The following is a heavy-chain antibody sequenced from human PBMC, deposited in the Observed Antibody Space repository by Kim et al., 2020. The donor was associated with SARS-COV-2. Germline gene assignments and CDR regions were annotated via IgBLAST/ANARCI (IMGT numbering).Heavy chain of an antibody. CDR1: GFTFSSYW. D-gene: IGHD3-9*01. CDR3: AREHEVGVLRYFDWLFIRGTYWYFDL. V-gene: IGHV3-7*01. J-gene: IGHJ2*01. CDR2: IKQDGSEK. Sequence: GGSLRLSCAASGFTFSSYWMSWVRQAPGKGLEWVANIKQDGSEKYYVDSVKGRFTISRDNAKNSLYLQMNSLRAEDTAVYYCAREHEVGVLRYFDWLFIRGTYWYFDLWGRGTLVTVSS.